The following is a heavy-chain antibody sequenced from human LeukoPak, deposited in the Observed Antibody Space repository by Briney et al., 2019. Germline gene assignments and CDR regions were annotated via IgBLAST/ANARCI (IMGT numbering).Heavy chain of an antibody. D-gene: IGHD3-22*01. Sequence: GGSLRLSCAASGFTFSSYNMNWVRQAPGKGLEWVSSITSSSSYIYYADSVKGRFTISRDNAKNSLYLQMNSLRAEDTAMYYCARDHHRRLYDSQARDTFDIWGQGTMVTVSS. CDR2: ITSSSSYI. J-gene: IGHJ3*02. CDR3: ARDHHRRLYDSQARDTFDI. CDR1: GFTFSSYN. V-gene: IGHV3-21*01.